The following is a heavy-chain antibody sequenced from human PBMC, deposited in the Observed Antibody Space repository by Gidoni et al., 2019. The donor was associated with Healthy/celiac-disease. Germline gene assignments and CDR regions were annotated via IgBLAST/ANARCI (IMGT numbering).Heavy chain of an antibody. D-gene: IGHD6-19*01. CDR3: TRDSTASGIAVAGTDY. J-gene: IGHJ4*02. CDR2: IRSKAYGGTT. V-gene: IGHV3-49*05. Sequence: EVQLVESGGGLVKPGRSLRLSCTASGFTFGAYAMSWFRQAPGKGLEWVGFIRSKAYGGTTEYAASVKGRFTISRDDSKSIAYLQMNSLKTEDTAVYYCTRDSTASGIAVAGTDYWGQGTLVTVSS. CDR1: GFTFGAYA.